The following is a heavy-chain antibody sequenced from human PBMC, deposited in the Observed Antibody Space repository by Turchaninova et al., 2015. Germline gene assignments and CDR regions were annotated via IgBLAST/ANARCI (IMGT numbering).Heavy chain of an antibody. D-gene: IGHD3-10*01. CDR1: GYTFPSYD. CDR3: ARTYGDFDY. CDR2: MNPNSGKT. J-gene: IGHJ4*02. V-gene: IGHV1-8*03. Sequence: QVQLVQSGAEVKKPGASVKVSCKASGYTFPSYDLNWVRQATGKGCGWMGWMNPNSGKTGSAQKIQDRVTFTRDTSINTAYMGLGSLRSEDTAIYYCARTYGDFDYWGQGTLVSVSS.